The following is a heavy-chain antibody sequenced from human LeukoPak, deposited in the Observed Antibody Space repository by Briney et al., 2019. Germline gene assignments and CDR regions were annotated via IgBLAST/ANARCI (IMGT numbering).Heavy chain of an antibody. CDR3: AKDSVSDYYDSSGYFNY. CDR1: GFTFDDYA. J-gene: IGHJ4*02. D-gene: IGHD3-22*01. CDR2: ISWNSGSI. V-gene: IGHV3-9*01. Sequence: GGSLRLSCAASGFTFDDYAMHWVRQAPGKGLEWVSGISWNSGSIGYADSVKGRFTISRDNAKNSLYLQMNSLRAEDTALYYCAKDSVSDYYDSSGYFNYWGQGTLVTVSS.